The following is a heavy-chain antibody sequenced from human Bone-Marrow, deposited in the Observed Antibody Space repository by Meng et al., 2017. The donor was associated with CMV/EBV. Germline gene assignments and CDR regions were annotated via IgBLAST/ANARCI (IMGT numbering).Heavy chain of an antibody. CDR2: IKQDGSEK. D-gene: IGHD2-2*01. V-gene: IGHV3-7*01. J-gene: IGHJ6*02. Sequence: GGSLRLSCAASGFTLSSYWMSWVRQAPGKGLEWVANIKQDGSEKYYVDSVKGRFTISRDNAKNSLYLQMNSLRAEDTAVYYCARDRSRYCSSTSCRYGMDVWGQGTTVTVSS. CDR3: ARDRSRYCSSTSCRYGMDV. CDR1: GFTLSSYW.